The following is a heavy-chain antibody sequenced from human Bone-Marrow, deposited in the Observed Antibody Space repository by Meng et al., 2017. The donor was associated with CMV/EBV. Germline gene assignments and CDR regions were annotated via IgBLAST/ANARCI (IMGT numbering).Heavy chain of an antibody. Sequence: QTPLKESGPTLVKPTQTLKLPCTFSGFSLSTSGVGGGWIRQPPGKALEWLALIYWDDDKRYSPSLKSRLTITKDTSKNQAVLTMTNMDPVDTATYYCAHRQVRGYFDYWGQGTLVTVSS. D-gene: IGHD3-10*01. CDR2: IYWDDDK. CDR1: GFSLSTSGVG. J-gene: IGHJ4*02. V-gene: IGHV2-5*02. CDR3: AHRQVRGYFDY.